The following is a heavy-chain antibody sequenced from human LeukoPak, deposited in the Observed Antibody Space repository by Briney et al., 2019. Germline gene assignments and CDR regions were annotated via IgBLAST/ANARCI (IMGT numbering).Heavy chain of an antibody. CDR1: GFTFSSYE. V-gene: IGHV3-23*01. D-gene: IGHD5/OR15-5a*01. Sequence: GGSLRLSCAASGFTFSSYEMNWVRQAPGKGLDWVSSISGSGGSTYYADSVTGRFTISRDNSKNTVYLRMNSLRAEDTAIYFCVKVGVSGEVPGHWFDPWGQGTLVSVSS. CDR3: VKVGVSGEVPGHWFDP. CDR2: ISGSGGST. J-gene: IGHJ5*02.